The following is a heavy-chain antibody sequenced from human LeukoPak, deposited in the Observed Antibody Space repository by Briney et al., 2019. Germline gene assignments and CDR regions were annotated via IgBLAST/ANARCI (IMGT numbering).Heavy chain of an antibody. V-gene: IGHV4-39*07. D-gene: IGHD6-19*01. J-gene: IGHJ4*02. CDR1: GGSISSSSYY. CDR2: IYYSGST. CDR3: ARGSSAWYEPAPGRLDY. Sequence: SGTLSLTCTVSGGSISSSSYYWGWIRQPPGKGLEWIGSIYYSGSTYYNPSLKSRVTISVDTSKNQFSLKLSSVTAADTAVYYCARGSSAWYEPAPGRLDYWGQGTLVTVSS.